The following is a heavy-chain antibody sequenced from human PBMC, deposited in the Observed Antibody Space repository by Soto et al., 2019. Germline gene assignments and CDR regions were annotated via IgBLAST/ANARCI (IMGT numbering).Heavy chain of an antibody. Sequence: QVQLVESGGGVVQPGRSLRHSCAASGFTFSSYAMHWVRQAPGKGLEWVAVISYDGSNKYYADSVKGRFTISRDNSKNTLYLQMNSLRAEDTAVYYCARDLAIVVVPAASDGMDVWGQGTTVTVSS. CDR3: ARDLAIVVVPAASDGMDV. CDR2: ISYDGSNK. J-gene: IGHJ6*02. CDR1: GFTFSSYA. D-gene: IGHD2-2*01. V-gene: IGHV3-30-3*01.